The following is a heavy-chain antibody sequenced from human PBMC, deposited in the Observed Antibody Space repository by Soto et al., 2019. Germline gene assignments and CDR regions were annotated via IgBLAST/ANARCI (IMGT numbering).Heavy chain of an antibody. CDR3: ARDSGTIFGVVTPAG. CDR1: GFTFSGYT. V-gene: IGHV3-21*01. CDR2: ISSSSSYI. J-gene: IGHJ4*02. Sequence: EVQLVESGGGLVKPGGSLRLSCAASGFTFSGYTMNWVRQAPGKGLEWVSSISSSSSYINYADSVKGRFTISRDNAKNSLYLQMNSLRAEDTAVYYCARDSGTIFGVVTPAGWGQGTLVTVSS. D-gene: IGHD3-3*01.